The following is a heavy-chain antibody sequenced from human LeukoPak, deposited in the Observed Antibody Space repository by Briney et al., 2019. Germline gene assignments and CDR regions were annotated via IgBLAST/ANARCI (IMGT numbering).Heavy chain of an antibody. CDR1: GGSISSYY. J-gene: IGHJ4*02. Sequence: ASETLSLTCTVSGGSISSYYWSWIRQPPGKGLEWIGYIYTSGSTNYNPSLKSRVTISVDTSKNQFSLKLSSVTAADTAVYYCARGGRYCSGGSCYRGYFDYWGQGTLVTVSS. V-gene: IGHV4-4*09. CDR3: ARGGRYCSGGSCYRGYFDY. CDR2: IYTSGST. D-gene: IGHD2-15*01.